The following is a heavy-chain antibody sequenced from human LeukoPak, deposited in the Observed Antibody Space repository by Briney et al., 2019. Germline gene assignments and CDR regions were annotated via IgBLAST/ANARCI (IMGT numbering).Heavy chain of an antibody. D-gene: IGHD6-19*01. CDR2: IYYSGST. CDR1: GGSINSFY. Sequence: SETLSLTCTVSGGSINSFYWSWIRQPPGGGLEWIGYIYYSGSTNYNPSLKSRVTMSVDASKNQFSLWLSSVTAADTAVYYCARVYRYSSGWYDDYWGQGTLVTVSS. CDR3: ARVYRYSSGWYDDY. V-gene: IGHV4-59*01. J-gene: IGHJ4*02.